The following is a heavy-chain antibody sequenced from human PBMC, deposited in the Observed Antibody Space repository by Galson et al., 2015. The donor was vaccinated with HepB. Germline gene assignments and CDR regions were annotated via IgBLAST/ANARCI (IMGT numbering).Heavy chain of an antibody. Sequence: SLRLSCAASGFTFSDSYMNWIRQAPGKGLEWLSYISTSGSIIYYADSVKGRFTISRDNAKNSLYLQMNSLRAEDTAVYYCASAYCSGGSCWDAFDIWGQGTMVTVSS. J-gene: IGHJ3*02. D-gene: IGHD2-15*01. CDR2: ISTSGSII. CDR1: GFTFSDSY. V-gene: IGHV3-11*01. CDR3: ASAYCSGGSCWDAFDI.